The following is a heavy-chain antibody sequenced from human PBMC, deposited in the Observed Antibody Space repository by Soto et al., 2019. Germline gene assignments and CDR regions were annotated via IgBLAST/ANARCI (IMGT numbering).Heavy chain of an antibody. Sequence: EVQLVESGGGLVQPGGSLRLSCAASGFTFSKYWMHWVRQTPGKGLVWVSRIDAAGSLTTYADSVRGRFTISRDNAKNTLYLQMNNLGAEDTAFYYGAGDQTMVGPTTFDYCGQGTLVPVSS. CDR1: GFTFSKYW. CDR2: IDAAGSLT. D-gene: IGHD2-8*01. J-gene: IGHJ4*02. CDR3: AGDQTMVGPTTFDY. V-gene: IGHV3-74*01.